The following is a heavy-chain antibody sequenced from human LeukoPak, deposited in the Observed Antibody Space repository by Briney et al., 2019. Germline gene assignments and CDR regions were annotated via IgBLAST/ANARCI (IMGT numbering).Heavy chain of an antibody. CDR3: AREVPTNNWFDP. V-gene: IGHV3-21*01. D-gene: IGHD4-11*01. J-gene: IGHJ5*02. Sequence: PGGSLRLSCAASEFTFSSYSINWVRQAPGKGLEWVSYISTSGLHIYYADSVKGRFTISRDNVKNSLFLQMNSLRAEDTAVYYCAREVPTNNWFDPWGQGTLVTVSS. CDR2: ISTSGLHI. CDR1: EFTFSSYS.